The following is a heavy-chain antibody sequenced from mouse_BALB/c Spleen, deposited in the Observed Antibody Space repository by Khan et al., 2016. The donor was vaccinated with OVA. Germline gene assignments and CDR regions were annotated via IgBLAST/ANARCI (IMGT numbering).Heavy chain of an antibody. J-gene: IGHJ3*01. V-gene: IGHV5-6*01. CDR3: AGDFNGSFAY. CDR2: ISSGGDYT. CDR1: GFTFSSYS. D-gene: IGHD2-13*01. Sequence: VQGVQSGGDLVKPGGSLKLSCTASGFTFSSYSMYWVRQTPGKRLEWVASISSGGDYTYYPDSLKGRFTISRDNATNTLYLQMSNLKSEDTAVYYCAGDFNGSFAYWGQGTLVTVSA.